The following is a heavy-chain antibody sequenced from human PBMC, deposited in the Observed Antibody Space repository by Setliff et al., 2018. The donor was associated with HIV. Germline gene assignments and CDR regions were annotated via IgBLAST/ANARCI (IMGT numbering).Heavy chain of an antibody. D-gene: IGHD1-26*01. CDR1: GFTFGDYA. CDR3: RYVGSLQY. Sequence: LSLSCAASGFTFGDYALTWVRQAPGKGLEWVAFIRSKAYGGTSDYAASVKGRFTISRDDSKSIAYLHMNSLKTEDTGVYYCRYVGSLQYWGQGTLVTSPQ. J-gene: IGHJ4*02. CDR2: IRSKAYGGTS. V-gene: IGHV3-49*04.